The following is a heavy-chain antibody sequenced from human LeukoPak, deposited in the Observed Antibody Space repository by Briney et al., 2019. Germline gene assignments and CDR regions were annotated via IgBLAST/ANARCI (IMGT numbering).Heavy chain of an antibody. Sequence: SETLPLTCTVSGGSISSSSYYWGWIRQPPGKGLEWIGSIYYSGSTYYNPSLKSRVTISVDTSKNQFSLKLSSVTAADTAVYYCARWPGLNNWFDPWGQGTLVTVSS. CDR3: ARWPGLNNWFDP. CDR2: IYYSGST. V-gene: IGHV4-39*01. D-gene: IGHD2-8*01. J-gene: IGHJ5*02. CDR1: GGSISSSSYY.